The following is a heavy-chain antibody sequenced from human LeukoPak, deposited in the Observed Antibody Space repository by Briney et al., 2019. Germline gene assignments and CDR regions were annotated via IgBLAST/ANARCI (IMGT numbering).Heavy chain of an antibody. CDR3: ARRTFYDSGKIDY. CDR2: IYPGDSDT. CDR1: GXSFTSYW. D-gene: IGHD3-10*01. V-gene: IGHV5-51*01. Sequence: GESLKISFKGSGXSFTSYWIGWVRQMPGKGLEWMGIIYPGDSDTRYSPSFQGQVTISADKSISTAFLQWSSLKASDTAMYYCARRTFYDSGKIDYWGQGTLVTVSS. J-gene: IGHJ4*02.